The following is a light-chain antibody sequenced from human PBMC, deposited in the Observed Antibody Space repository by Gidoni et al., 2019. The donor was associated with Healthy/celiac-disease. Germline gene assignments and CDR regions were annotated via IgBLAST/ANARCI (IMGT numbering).Light chain of an antibody. CDR1: QSVSSY. CDR2: DAS. V-gene: IGKV3-11*01. CDR3: QQRSNWPQLT. J-gene: IGKJ4*01. Sequence: ATLSCRASQSVSSYLAWYQQKPGQAPRLLIYDASNRATGIPARFSGSGSGTDFTLTISSREHEDFAVYYCQQRSNWPQLTFGGGTKVEIK.